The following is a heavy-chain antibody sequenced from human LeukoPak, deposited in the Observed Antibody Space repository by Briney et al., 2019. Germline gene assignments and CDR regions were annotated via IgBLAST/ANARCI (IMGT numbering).Heavy chain of an antibody. J-gene: IGHJ4*02. CDR3: VRYEGDF. Sequence: SETLSLTCTVSVGSITSYHWSSIRQPAGKGLEWIGRIYISGVTNYNPALKSRVTMSLDTSKNQFSLKLTSVTAADTAVYYCVRYEGDFWGQGTLVTVSS. D-gene: IGHD3-3*01. CDR2: IYISGVT. V-gene: IGHV4-4*07. CDR1: VGSITSYH.